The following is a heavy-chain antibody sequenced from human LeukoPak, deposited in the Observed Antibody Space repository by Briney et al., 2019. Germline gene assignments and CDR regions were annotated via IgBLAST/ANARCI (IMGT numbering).Heavy chain of an antibody. Sequence: GESLQISCKGSGYSFTSYWISWVRQMPGKGLEWMGRIDPSDSYTNYSPSFQGHVTISADKSISTAYLQWSSLKASDTAMYYCASRRRYSSSSQPFDYWGQGTLVTVSS. CDR2: IDPSDSYT. CDR1: GYSFTSYW. CDR3: ASRRRYSSSSQPFDY. J-gene: IGHJ4*02. V-gene: IGHV5-10-1*01. D-gene: IGHD6-6*01.